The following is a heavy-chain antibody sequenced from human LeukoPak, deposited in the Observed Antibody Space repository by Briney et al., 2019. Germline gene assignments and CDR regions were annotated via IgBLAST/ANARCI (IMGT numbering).Heavy chain of an antibody. CDR1: GFTFSSYG. J-gene: IGHJ3*02. Sequence: GGSLRLSCAASGFTFSSYGMHWVRQAPGQGLEWMGWINPNSGGTNYAQKFQGRVTMTRDTSISTAYMELSRLRSDDTAVYYCARVRLRGEVVVAAPTSSFFDIWGQGTMVTVSS. D-gene: IGHD2-15*01. V-gene: IGHV1-2*02. CDR3: ARVRLRGEVVVAAPTSSFFDI. CDR2: INPNSGGT.